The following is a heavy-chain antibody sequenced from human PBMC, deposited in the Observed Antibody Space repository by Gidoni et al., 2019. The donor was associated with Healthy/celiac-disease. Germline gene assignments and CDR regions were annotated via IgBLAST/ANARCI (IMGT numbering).Heavy chain of an antibody. Sequence: QQWGAGLLKPSETLSLTCAVYGGSFSGYYWSWIRQPPGKGLEWIGEINHSGSTNYNPSLKSRVTISVDTSKNQFSLKLSSVTAADTAVYYCARRVGLRFLEFGGQGTLVTVSS. CDR2: INHSGST. CDR3: ARRVGLRFLEF. J-gene: IGHJ4*02. V-gene: IGHV4-34*01. D-gene: IGHD3-3*01. CDR1: GGSFSGYY.